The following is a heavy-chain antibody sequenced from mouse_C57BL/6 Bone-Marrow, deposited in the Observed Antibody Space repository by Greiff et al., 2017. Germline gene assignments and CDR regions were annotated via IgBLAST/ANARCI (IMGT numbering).Heavy chain of an antibody. D-gene: IGHD1-1*01. V-gene: IGHV1-55*01. J-gene: IGHJ1*03. CDR3: ARSNYYGSSYWYFDV. Sequence: QVQLQQSGAELVKPGASVKMSCKASGYTFTSYWITWVKQRPGQGLEWIGDIYPGSGSTNYNEKFKSKATLTVDTSSSTAYMQRSSLTSEDSAVYYCARSNYYGSSYWYFDVWGTGTTVTVSS. CDR1: GYTFTSYW. CDR2: IYPGSGST.